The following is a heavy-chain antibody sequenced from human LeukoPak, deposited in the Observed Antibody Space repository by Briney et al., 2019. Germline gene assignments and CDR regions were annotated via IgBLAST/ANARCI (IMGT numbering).Heavy chain of an antibody. V-gene: IGHV4-59*12. Sequence: SETLSLTCTVSGGSLSSYHWSSLRQPPGREGTGIGYIYYSGSTTYNPSLKSRVTMSVDTSKNQFSLKLNSVTAADTAMYYCARDKSATPYNWFDPWGQGTLVTVSS. CDR2: IYYSGST. D-gene: IGHD2-15*01. CDR3: ARDKSATPYNWFDP. CDR1: GGSLSSYH. J-gene: IGHJ5*02.